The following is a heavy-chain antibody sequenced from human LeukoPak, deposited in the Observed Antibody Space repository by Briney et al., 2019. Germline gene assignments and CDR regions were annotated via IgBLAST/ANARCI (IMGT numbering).Heavy chain of an antibody. J-gene: IGHJ6*03. V-gene: IGHV3-23*01. CDR1: GFTFSSYA. CDR3: AKDREGDSNCYYYYMHV. Sequence: PGGSLRLSCAASGFTFSSYAMSWVRQAPGKGLEWVSTISTRGGSTYYADSVKGRFTISRDNSTNTLYLQMNSLRAEDTAVYYCAKDREGDSNCYYYYMHVWGKGTTVTVSS. CDR2: ISTRGGST. D-gene: IGHD1-26*01.